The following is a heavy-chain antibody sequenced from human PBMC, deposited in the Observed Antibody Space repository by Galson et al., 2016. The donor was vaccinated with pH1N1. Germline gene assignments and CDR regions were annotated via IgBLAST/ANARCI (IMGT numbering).Heavy chain of an antibody. Sequence: LSLTCTVSGGSISTNYWSWIRQPPGKALEWLGYIQGDGTINYNPSLKSRLTISPDTSKNQFPLSLTSVTAADTAVYYCARFYHVTAIDTGDWFDPWGQGTLVTVSS. V-gene: IGHV4-59*01. J-gene: IGHJ5*02. D-gene: IGHD2-8*02. CDR2: IQGDGTI. CDR3: ARFYHVTAIDTGDWFDP. CDR1: GGSISTNY.